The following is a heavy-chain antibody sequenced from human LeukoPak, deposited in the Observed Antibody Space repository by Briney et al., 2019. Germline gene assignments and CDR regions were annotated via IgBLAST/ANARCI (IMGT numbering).Heavy chain of an antibody. D-gene: IGHD5-18*01. V-gene: IGHV1-18*01. Sequence: ASVKVSCKASGYTFTSYGISWVRQAPGQGLEWMGWISAYNGNTNYAQKLQGRVTMTRDTSTSTVYMELSSLRSEDTAVYYCARDYSYGYGELFDYWGQGTLVTVSS. CDR2: ISAYNGNT. CDR3: ARDYSYGYGELFDY. CDR1: GYTFTSYG. J-gene: IGHJ4*02.